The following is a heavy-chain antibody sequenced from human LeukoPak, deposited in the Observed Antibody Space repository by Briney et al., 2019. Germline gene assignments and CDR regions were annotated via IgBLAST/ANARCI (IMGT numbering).Heavy chain of an antibody. CDR1: GFTFSDYY. V-gene: IGHV3-11*04. J-gene: IGHJ4*01. CDR2: ISSSGSTI. CDR3: ASLNFIVVVPAARQADDY. D-gene: IGHD2-2*01. Sequence: GGSLRLSCAASGFTFSDYYMSWIRQAPGKGLEWVSYISSSGSTIYYADSVKGRFTISRDNAKNSLYLQMNSLRAEDTAVYYCASLNFIVVVPAARQADDYWGQGTLVTVSS.